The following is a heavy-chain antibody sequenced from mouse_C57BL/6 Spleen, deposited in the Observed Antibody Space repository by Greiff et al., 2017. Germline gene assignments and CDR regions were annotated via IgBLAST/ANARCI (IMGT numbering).Heavy chain of an antibody. V-gene: IGHV5-17*01. CDR1: GFTFSDYG. D-gene: IGHD5-1*01. Sequence: EVQRVESGGGLVKPGGSLKLSCAASGFTFSDYGMHWVRQAPEKGLEWVAYISSGSSTIYYADTVKGRFTISRDNAKNTLFLQMTSLRSEDTAMYYCARPPYLLAMDYWGQGTSVTVAS. CDR3: ARPPYLLAMDY. CDR2: ISSGSSTI. J-gene: IGHJ4*01.